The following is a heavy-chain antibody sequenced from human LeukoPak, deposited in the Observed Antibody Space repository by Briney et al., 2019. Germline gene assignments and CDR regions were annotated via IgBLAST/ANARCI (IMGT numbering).Heavy chain of an antibody. CDR3: ARETPGYSYGFTSAFDI. CDR1: GGSISTSNYY. CDR2: IYYSGST. D-gene: IGHD5-18*01. J-gene: IGHJ3*02. V-gene: IGHV4-39*07. Sequence: NPSETLSLTCTVSGGSISTSNYYWGWIRQPPGKGLEWIGSIYYSGSTYYNPSLKSRVTISVDTSKNQFSLKLSSVTAADTAVYYCARETPGYSYGFTSAFDIWGQGTMVTVSS.